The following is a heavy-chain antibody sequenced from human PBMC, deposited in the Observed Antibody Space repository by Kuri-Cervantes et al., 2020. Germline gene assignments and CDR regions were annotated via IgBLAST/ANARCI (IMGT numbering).Heavy chain of an antibody. CDR1: GGSIWSTTYS. CDR3: ARGRYCSGGSCSGGADY. CDR2: IYHSGST. Sequence: SETLSLTCTVFGGSIWSTTYSWSWIRQPPGKGLEWIGYIYHSGSTYYNPSLKSRVTISVDRSKNQFSLKLSSVTAADTAVYYCARGRYCSGGSCSGGADYWGQGTLVTVSS. D-gene: IGHD2-15*01. J-gene: IGHJ4*02. V-gene: IGHV4-30-2*01.